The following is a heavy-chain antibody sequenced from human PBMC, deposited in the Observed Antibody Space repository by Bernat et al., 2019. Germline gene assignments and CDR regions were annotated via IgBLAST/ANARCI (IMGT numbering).Heavy chain of an antibody. CDR1: GFTFDDYA. CDR2: ISGDGGST. V-gene: IGHV3-43*02. D-gene: IGHD3-10*01. CDR3: AKDQGYYYGSAYYYMDV. Sequence: EVQLVESGGGVVQPGGSLRLSCAAYGFTFDDYAMHWVRQAPGKGLEWVSLISGDGGSTYYADSVKGRFTISRDNSKNSLYLQMNSLRTEDTALYYCAKDQGYYYGSAYYYMDVWGKGTTVTVSS. J-gene: IGHJ6*03.